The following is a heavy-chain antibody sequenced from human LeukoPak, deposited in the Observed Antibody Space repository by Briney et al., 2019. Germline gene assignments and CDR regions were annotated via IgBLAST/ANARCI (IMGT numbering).Heavy chain of an antibody. J-gene: IGHJ5*02. CDR1: GYTFTSYG. CDR2: MNPNSGNT. D-gene: IGHD3-10*01. Sequence: ASVKVSCKASGYTFTSYGINWVRQATGQGLEWMGWMNPNSGNTGYAQKFQGRVTMTRNTPISTAYMELSSLRSEATAVYYCARSMVRGAPNWFDPWGQGTLVTVSS. V-gene: IGHV1-8*01. CDR3: ARSMVRGAPNWFDP.